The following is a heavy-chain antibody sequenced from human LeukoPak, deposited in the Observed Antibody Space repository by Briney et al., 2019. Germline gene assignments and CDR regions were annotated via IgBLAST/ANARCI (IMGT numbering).Heavy chain of an antibody. CDR2: FYDSGST. CDR3: ARDVVTAAVDWFDP. J-gene: IGHJ5*02. V-gene: IGHV4-4*07. D-gene: IGHD2-21*02. CDR1: GGSISSYY. Sequence: SGTLSLTCTFSGGSISSYYWSWIRQPAWKGLEGIGRFYDSGSTKYNPSLKSRVTMSGDTSKNQVSLKLSSVPPADTAVYYCARDVVTAAVDWFDPWGQGSLVTVSS.